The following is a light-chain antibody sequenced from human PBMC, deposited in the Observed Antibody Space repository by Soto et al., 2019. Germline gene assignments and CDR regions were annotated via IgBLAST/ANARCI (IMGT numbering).Light chain of an antibody. CDR2: GAS. V-gene: IGKV3-20*01. CDR3: HQSDDSPWT. J-gene: IGKJ1*01. Sequence: ETVLTQSPDTLSLSPGERVTLSCRASQSLPSNSLAWYQQKPGQAPRLLFYGASSRATGIPDRFVGSGSGTDFTLTVTRLEAEDSAVYFCHQSDDSPWTFGQGTKVEV. CDR1: QSLPSNS.